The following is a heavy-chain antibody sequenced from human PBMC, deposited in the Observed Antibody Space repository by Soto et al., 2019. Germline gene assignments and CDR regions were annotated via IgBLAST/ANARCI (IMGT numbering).Heavy chain of an antibody. V-gene: IGHV3-23*01. CDR2: LSGGGSTT. D-gene: IGHD3-9*01. Sequence: EVQLLESGGGFVQPGESLRLSCAASGFTFSLSAMSWVRQAPGRGLDWVSSLSGGGSTTDYADSVKGRFTISRDNSKNPVHLQINSLRAEDTEVYYCEKGPEYDILTGCNYWGQGALVTVSA. CDR1: GFTFSLSA. CDR3: EKGPEYDILTGCNY. J-gene: IGHJ4*02.